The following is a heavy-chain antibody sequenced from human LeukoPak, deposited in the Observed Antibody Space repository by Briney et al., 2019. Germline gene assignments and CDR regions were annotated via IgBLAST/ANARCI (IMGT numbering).Heavy chain of an antibody. Sequence: SVKVSCKASGGTFSSYAISWVRQAPGQGLEWMGGIIPFFGTANYAQKFQGRVTITADESTSTAYMELSSLRSEDTAVYYCAREGYYDSSGYNGYYFDYWGQGTLVTVSS. CDR1: GGTFSSYA. D-gene: IGHD3-22*01. CDR3: AREGYYDSSGYNGYYFDY. CDR2: IIPFFGTA. J-gene: IGHJ4*02. V-gene: IGHV1-69*13.